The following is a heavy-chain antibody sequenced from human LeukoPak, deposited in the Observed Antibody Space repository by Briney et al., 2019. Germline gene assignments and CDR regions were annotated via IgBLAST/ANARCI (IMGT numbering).Heavy chain of an antibody. CDR1: GYTVTGYY. D-gene: IGHD3-22*01. V-gene: IGHV1-46*01. CDR2: MNPSTGST. J-gene: IGHJ4*02. Sequence: ASVKVSCKASGYTVTGYYMHWVRQAPGQGLEWMGWMNPSTGSTSYSQKFQGRVTMTRDMSTSTVYMELSSLRSEDTAFYYCARGVHVRVYDSNPHYGHYWGQGTLVTVSS. CDR3: ARGVHVRVYDSNPHYGHY.